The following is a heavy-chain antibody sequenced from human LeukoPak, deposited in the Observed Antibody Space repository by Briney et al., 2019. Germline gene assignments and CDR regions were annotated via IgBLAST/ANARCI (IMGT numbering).Heavy chain of an antibody. J-gene: IGHJ4*02. Sequence: SETLSLTCAVYGGSFSGYYWSWIRQPPGKGLEWIGEINHSGSTNYNPSLKSRVTISVDTSKNQFSLKLSSVTAADTAVHYCARGRGYSYGYGYWGQGTLVTVSS. D-gene: IGHD5-18*01. CDR2: INHSGST. CDR3: ARGRGYSYGYGY. CDR1: GGSFSGYY. V-gene: IGHV4-34*01.